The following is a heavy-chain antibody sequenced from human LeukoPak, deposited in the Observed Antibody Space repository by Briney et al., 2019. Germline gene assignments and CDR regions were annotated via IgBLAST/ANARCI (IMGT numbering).Heavy chain of an antibody. D-gene: IGHD3-9*01. CDR1: GFTFSSYA. CDR2: IGASGGST. Sequence: GGSLRLSCATSGFTFSSYAMSWVRQAPGKGLERVSGIGASGGSTYYADSVKGRFTISRDNSKNTLYLQMNSLRTEDTAVYYCAKAEGYDILTGLDYWGQGTLVTVSS. J-gene: IGHJ4*02. CDR3: AKAEGYDILTGLDY. V-gene: IGHV3-23*01.